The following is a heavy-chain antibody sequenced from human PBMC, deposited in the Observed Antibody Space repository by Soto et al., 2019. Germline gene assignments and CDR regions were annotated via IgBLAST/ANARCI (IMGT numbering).Heavy chain of an antibody. J-gene: IGHJ5*02. CDR1: GGAVSSGTYY. CDR2: IYYTGRT. CDR3: ARASRTYLQGDA. Sequence: QVQLQESGPRLVKPSETLSLTCTVSGGAVSSGTYYWSWIRQPPGKGLGWIGYIYYTGRTNYNPSLKSRVTLSIYTSKNLLSLKVNSVTAADTAGYYCARASRTYLQGDAWGQGTLVTVSS. V-gene: IGHV4-61*01. D-gene: IGHD1-26*01.